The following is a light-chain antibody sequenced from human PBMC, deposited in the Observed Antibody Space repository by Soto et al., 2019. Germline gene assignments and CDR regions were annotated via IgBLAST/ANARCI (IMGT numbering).Light chain of an antibody. Sequence: QSVLTQPASVSGSPGQSITISCTGTSSDVGGYNYVSWYQQHPGKAPKLMIYDVSNRPSGVSNRFSGSKSGNTASLTISGLQAEDEDDYYCSSYTSSSIEGVFGGGTKVTVL. V-gene: IGLV2-14*01. CDR3: SSYTSSSIEGV. CDR2: DVS. CDR1: SSDVGGYNY. J-gene: IGLJ2*01.